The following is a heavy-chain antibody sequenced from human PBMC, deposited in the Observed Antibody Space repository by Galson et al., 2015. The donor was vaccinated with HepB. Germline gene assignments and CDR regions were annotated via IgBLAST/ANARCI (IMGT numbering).Heavy chain of an antibody. D-gene: IGHD3-16*01. J-gene: IGHJ4*02. Sequence: TLSLTCAVYGGSFSGYYWIGEIYHSGSTYYNPSLKSRVTISVDRSKNQFSLKLSSVTAADTAVYYCARFSAWGFDYWGQGTLVTVSS. CDR3: ARFSAWGFDY. CDR2: IYHSGST. V-gene: IGHV4-34*01. CDR1: GGSFSGYY.